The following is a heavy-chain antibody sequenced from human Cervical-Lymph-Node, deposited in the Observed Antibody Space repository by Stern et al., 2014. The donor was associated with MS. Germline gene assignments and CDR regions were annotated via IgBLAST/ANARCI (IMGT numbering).Heavy chain of an antibody. CDR3: ARDLRLSGSNERVDFDY. J-gene: IGHJ4*02. Sequence: VQLVESGGGLVKPGGSLRLSCAASGFTFSTYSMNWVRQAPGKGLEWVSSISSSSSNLYYADSVKGRFTISRDNAKNSLYLQMNSRRAEDTAVYYCARDLRLSGSNERVDFDYWGQGTLVTVSS. V-gene: IGHV3-21*01. CDR1: GFTFSTYS. D-gene: IGHD1-26*01. CDR2: ISSSSSNL.